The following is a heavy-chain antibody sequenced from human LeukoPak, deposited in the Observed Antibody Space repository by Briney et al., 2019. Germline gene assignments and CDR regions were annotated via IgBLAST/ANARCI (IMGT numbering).Heavy chain of an antibody. CDR3: AKDLTVVRGASRKDEYFHH. Sequence: PGGSLRLSCAASGFTFSSYAMSWVRQAPGKGLEWVSAISGSGGSTYYADSVKGRFTISRDNSKDTLYLQMISLRAEDTAVYYCAKDLTVVRGASRKDEYFHHWGQGTLVTVSS. D-gene: IGHD3-10*01. J-gene: IGHJ1*01. CDR2: ISGSGGST. CDR1: GFTFSSYA. V-gene: IGHV3-23*01.